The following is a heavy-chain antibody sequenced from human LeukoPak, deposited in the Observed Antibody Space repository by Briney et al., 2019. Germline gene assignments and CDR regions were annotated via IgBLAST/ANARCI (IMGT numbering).Heavy chain of an antibody. J-gene: IGHJ4*02. CDR1: GGSISSSSYY. D-gene: IGHD2-2*01. CDR3: ARREYQLPPTFDY. CDR2: IYYSGST. Sequence: SETLSLTCTVSGGSISSSSYYWGWIRQPPGKGLEWIGSIYYSGSTYYNPSLKSRVTISVDTSKNQSSLKLSSVTAADTAVYYCARREYQLPPTFDYWGQGTLVTVSS. V-gene: IGHV4-39*01.